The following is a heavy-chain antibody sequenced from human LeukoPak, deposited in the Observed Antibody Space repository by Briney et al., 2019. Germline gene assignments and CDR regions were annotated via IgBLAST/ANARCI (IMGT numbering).Heavy chain of an antibody. D-gene: IGHD3-22*01. J-gene: IGHJ4*02. CDR1: GFTFSDYY. CDR3: ARVRPRLRYFDY. Sequence: GGSPRLSCAASGFTFSDYYMSWIRQAPGKGLEWVSYISSSGSTIYYADSVKGRFTISRDNAKNSLYLQMNSLRAEDTAVYYCARVRPRLRYFDYWGQGTLVTVSS. V-gene: IGHV3-11*04. CDR2: ISSSGSTI.